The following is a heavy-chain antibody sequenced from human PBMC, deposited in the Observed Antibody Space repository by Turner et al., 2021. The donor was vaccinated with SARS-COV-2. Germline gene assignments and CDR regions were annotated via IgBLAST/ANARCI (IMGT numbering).Heavy chain of an antibody. CDR3: ARHWEVAAAAYLARFDP. D-gene: IGHD6-13*01. Sequence: QLQLQESGSGLVKPSESLSLPCTVSGSSISSSSYYWGWIRQPPGTGLEWIGSIYYSGCTYYNPSLKSRATISVDTSKNQYSLKLTSVTAADTAVYFGARHWEVAAAAYLARFDPWGQGTLVTVSS. CDR1: GSSISSSSYY. CDR2: IYYSGCT. V-gene: IGHV4-39*01. J-gene: IGHJ5*02.